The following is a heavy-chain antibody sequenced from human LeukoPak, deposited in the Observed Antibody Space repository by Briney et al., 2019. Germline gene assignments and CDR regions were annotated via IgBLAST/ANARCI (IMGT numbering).Heavy chain of an antibody. Sequence: GRPLRLSCAASGFIFSNYGMHWVRQAPGKGLEWVAVISYDGNDKYYADSVKGRFTISRDNSKNTLCLQMNSLRTKDTAVYFCARGSIVGATSGAFDIWGQGTMVTVSS. CDR1: GFIFSNYG. CDR2: ISYDGNDK. CDR3: ARGSIVGATSGAFDI. V-gene: IGHV3-30*03. J-gene: IGHJ3*02. D-gene: IGHD1-26*01.